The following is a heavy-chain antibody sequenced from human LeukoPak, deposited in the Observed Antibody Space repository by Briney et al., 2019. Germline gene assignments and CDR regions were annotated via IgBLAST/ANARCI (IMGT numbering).Heavy chain of an antibody. CDR2: IWYDGSNK. D-gene: IGHD5-24*01. CDR3: ARGTGPRWLQSRDGDY. CDR1: GFTFSSYG. J-gene: IGHJ4*02. Sequence: PGGSLRLSCAASGFTFSSYGMHWVRQAPGKGLEWVAVIWYDGSNKYYADSVKGRFTISRDNAKNSLYLQMNSLRAEDTAVYYCARGTGPRWLQSRDGDYWGRGTLVTVSS. V-gene: IGHV3-33*08.